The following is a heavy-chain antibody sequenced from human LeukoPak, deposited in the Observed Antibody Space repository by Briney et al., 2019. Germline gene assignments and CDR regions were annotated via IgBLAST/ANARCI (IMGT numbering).Heavy chain of an antibody. CDR1: GFMFDDNT. J-gene: IGHJ4*02. D-gene: IGHD2-15*01. V-gene: IGHV3-43*01. Sequence: GGSLRLSCAASGFMFDDNTMNWVRQAPGKGLEWISVITWDGDSTYYADSVKGRFTISRDNSKNSLYLQMNSLRTEDTALYYCVKDFGYCSGGSCRAFDLWGQGTLVTVSS. CDR3: VKDFGYCSGGSCRAFDL. CDR2: ITWDGDST.